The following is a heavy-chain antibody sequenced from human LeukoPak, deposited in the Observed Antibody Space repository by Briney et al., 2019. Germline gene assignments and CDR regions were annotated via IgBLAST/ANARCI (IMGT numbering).Heavy chain of an antibody. V-gene: IGHV3-53*04. Sequence: GGSLRLSCAASGFTVSSNYMSWVRQAPGKGLEWVSVIYSDGSTYYADSVKGRFTISRHNSKNTLYLQMNSLRAEDTAVYYCARFSSGWYPYFDYWGQGTLVTVSS. CDR3: ARFSSGWYPYFDY. J-gene: IGHJ4*02. CDR1: GFTVSSNY. D-gene: IGHD6-19*01. CDR2: IYSDGST.